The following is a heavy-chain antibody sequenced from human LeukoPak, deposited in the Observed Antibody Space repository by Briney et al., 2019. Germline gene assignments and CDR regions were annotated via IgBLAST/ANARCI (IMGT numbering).Heavy chain of an antibody. D-gene: IGHD3-9*01. CDR2: ISAHNGNT. J-gene: IGHJ4*02. V-gene: IGHV1-18*01. Sequence: GASVKVSCKASGYTFTSYGISRVRQAPGQGLEWMGWISAHNGNTNYAQKLQGRVTMTTDTSTSTAYMELRSLRSDDTAVYYCARDLVRNYDILTGYPLDYWGQGTLVTVSS. CDR3: ARDLVRNYDILTGYPLDY. CDR1: GYTFTSYG.